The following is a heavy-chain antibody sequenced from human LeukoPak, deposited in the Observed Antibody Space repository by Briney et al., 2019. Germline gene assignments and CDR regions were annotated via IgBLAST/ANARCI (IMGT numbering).Heavy chain of an antibody. J-gene: IGHJ6*03. V-gene: IGHV3-7*01. CDR3: ARDRQGWGDYYYYYMDV. Sequence: GGSLRLSCAASGFTFSNYWMSWVRQAPGKGLEWVANIKQDGSEKYYVDSVKGRFTISRDNAKNSLYLQMNSLRAEDTAVYYCARDRQGWGDYYYYYMDVWGKGTTVTVSS. CDR1: GFTFSNYW. D-gene: IGHD6-19*01. CDR2: IKQDGSEK.